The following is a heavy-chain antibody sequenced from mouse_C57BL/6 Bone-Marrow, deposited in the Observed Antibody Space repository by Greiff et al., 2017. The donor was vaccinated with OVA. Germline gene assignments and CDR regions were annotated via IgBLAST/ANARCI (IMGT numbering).Heavy chain of an antibody. V-gene: IGHV1-4*01. J-gene: IGHJ2*01. Sequence: VQLQQSGAELARPGASVKMSCKASGYTFTSYTIHGVKQRPGQGLEWIEYIDPTNDYTNYNQKFKGKATMTADKSSITAYMQLSSLTSEDSAVYYCKRGYYFDYWGQGTTLTVSS. CDR3: KRGYYFDY. CDR1: GYTFTSYT. CDR2: IDPTNDYT.